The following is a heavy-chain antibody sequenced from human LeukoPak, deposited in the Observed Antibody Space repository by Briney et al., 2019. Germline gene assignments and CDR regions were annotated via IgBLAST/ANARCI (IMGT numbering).Heavy chain of an antibody. D-gene: IGHD3-16*01. Sequence: ASVKVSCKASGHTFTGYYMHWVRQAPGQGLEWMGWINPNSGGTNYAQKFQGRVTMTRDTSISTAYMELSRLRSDDTAVYYCARDNKPTYVWGSSRPTRTNWFDPWGQGTLVTVSS. CDR1: GHTFTGYY. J-gene: IGHJ5*02. CDR3: ARDNKPTYVWGSSRPTRTNWFDP. CDR2: INPNSGGT. V-gene: IGHV1-2*02.